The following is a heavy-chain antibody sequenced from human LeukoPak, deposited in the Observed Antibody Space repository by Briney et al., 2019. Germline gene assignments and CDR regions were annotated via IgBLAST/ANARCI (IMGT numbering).Heavy chain of an antibody. J-gene: IGHJ4*02. Sequence: SETLSLTCAVYGGSFSGYYWSWIRQPPGKGLEWIGEINHSGSTNYNPSLKSRVTISVDTSKNQFSLKLSSVTAADTAVYYCARGLLTAFRYYGVHFDYWGQGTLVTVSS. CDR1: GGSFSGYY. CDR3: ARGLLTAFRYYGVHFDY. V-gene: IGHV4-34*01. D-gene: IGHD4-17*01. CDR2: INHSGST.